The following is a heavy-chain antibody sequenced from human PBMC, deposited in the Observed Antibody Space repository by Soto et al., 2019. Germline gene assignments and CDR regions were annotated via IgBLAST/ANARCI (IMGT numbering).Heavy chain of an antibody. V-gene: IGHV4-30-4*01. Sequence: SETLSLTCTVSGGSISSGDYYWSWIRQPPGKGLEWIGYIYYSGSTYYNPSLKSRVTISVDTSKNQFSLKLSSVTAADTAVYYCASMPGRGIVVVPDYYFDYWGQGTLVTSPQ. D-gene: IGHD2-2*01. CDR3: ASMPGRGIVVVPDYYFDY. CDR2: IYYSGST. CDR1: GGSISSGDYY. J-gene: IGHJ4*02.